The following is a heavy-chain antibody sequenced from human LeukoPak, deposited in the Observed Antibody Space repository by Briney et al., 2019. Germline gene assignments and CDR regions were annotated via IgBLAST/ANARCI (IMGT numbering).Heavy chain of an antibody. CDR1: GLTFSSYS. CDR2: ISSSSSTI. D-gene: IGHD2-2*01. J-gene: IGHJ3*02. Sequence: PGGSLRLSCAASGLTFSSYSMNWVRQAPGKGLEWVSYISSSSSTIYYADSVKGRFTISRDNAKNSLYLQMNSLRAEDTAVYYCAHIVVVPAAIRDAFDIWGQGTMVTVSS. CDR3: AHIVVVPAAIRDAFDI. V-gene: IGHV3-48*01.